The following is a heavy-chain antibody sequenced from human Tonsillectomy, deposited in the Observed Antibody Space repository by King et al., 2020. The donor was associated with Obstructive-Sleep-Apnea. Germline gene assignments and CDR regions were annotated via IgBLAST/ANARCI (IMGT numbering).Heavy chain of an antibody. CDR1: GFSLSTSGVG. V-gene: IGHV2-5*02. CDR2: IYWDDDK. Sequence: TLKESGPTLVKPTQTLTLTCTFSGFSLSTSGVGVGWIRQPPGKALEWLALIYWDDDKRYSPSLKSRLTITKVTSKNQVVLTMTNMDPVDTATYYCAHDTYYYGSGTHWGQGTLVTVSS. CDR3: AHDTYYYGSGTH. D-gene: IGHD3-10*01. J-gene: IGHJ4*02.